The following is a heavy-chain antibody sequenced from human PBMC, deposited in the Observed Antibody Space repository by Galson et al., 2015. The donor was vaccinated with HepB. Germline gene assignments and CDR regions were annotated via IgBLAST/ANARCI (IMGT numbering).Heavy chain of an antibody. D-gene: IGHD6-19*01. J-gene: IGHJ3*02. CDR1: GFTFSSYS. CDR3: AREVVIAVAGADAFDI. CDR2: ISSSSSTI. Sequence: SLRLSCAASGFTFSSYSMNWVRQAPGKGLEWVSYISSSSSTIYYADSVKGRFTISRDNAKNSLYLQMNSLRAEDTAVYYCAREVVIAVAGADAFDIWGQGTMVTVSS. V-gene: IGHV3-48*01.